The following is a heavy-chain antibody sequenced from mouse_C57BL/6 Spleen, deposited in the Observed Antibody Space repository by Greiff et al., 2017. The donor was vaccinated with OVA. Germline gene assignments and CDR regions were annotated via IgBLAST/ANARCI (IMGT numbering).Heavy chain of an antibody. D-gene: IGHD2-5*01. J-gene: IGHJ4*01. CDR1: GYTFTSYW. Sequence: VQLQQPGAELVMPGASVKLSCKASGYTFTSYWMHWAKQRPGQGLEWIGEIDPSDSYTNYNQKFKGKSTLTVDKSSSTAYMQLSSLTSEDSAVYYCAYYSNYGYAMDYWGQGTSVTVSS. V-gene: IGHV1-69*01. CDR2: IDPSDSYT. CDR3: AYYSNYGYAMDY.